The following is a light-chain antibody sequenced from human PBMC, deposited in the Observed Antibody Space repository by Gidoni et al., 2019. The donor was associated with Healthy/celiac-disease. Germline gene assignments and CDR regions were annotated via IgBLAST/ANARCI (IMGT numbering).Light chain of an antibody. CDR3: QQYYSTPWT. J-gene: IGKJ1*01. CDR2: WAS. V-gene: IGKV4-1*01. Sequence: DIVMTQSPDSLAVSLGERATINCKSSQSVLYSSNHKNYLAWYQQKPGQPPKLLIYWASTRESGVPDLFSGSWSGTDFTLTISSLQAEDVAVYYCQQYYSTPWTFGQGTKVEIK. CDR1: QSVLYSSNHKNY.